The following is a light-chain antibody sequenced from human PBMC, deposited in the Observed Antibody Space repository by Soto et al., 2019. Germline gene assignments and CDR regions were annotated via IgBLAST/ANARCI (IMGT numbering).Light chain of an antibody. V-gene: IGKV3-15*01. J-gene: IGKJ2*01. CDR3: QQYNNWPYT. CDR1: QSVSSN. CDR2: VAS. Sequence: EIVMTQSPATLSVSPGERATLSCRASQSVSSNLAWYQQKPGQAPRLIIYVASTRATGIPARFSGSGSGTEFTLTISSLQSEDFAVYYCQQYNNWPYTFGQGTKLEIK.